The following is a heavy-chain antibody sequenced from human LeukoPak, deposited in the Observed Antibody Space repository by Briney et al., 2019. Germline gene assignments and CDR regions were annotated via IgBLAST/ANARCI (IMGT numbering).Heavy chain of an antibody. CDR1: GGTFSSYA. V-gene: IGHV1-69*04. J-gene: IGHJ4*02. CDR2: IIPILGIA. Sequence: SVKVSCKASGGTFSSYAISWVRQAPGQGLEWMGRIIPILGIANYAQKFQGRVTMTTDTSTSTAYMELRSLRSDDTAVYYCARGTPYYYDSSGYYSDDYWGQGTLVTVSS. D-gene: IGHD3-22*01. CDR3: ARGTPYYYDSSGYYSDDY.